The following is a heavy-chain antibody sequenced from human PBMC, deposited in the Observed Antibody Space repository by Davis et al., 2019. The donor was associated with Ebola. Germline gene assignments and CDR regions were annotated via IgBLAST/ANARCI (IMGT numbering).Heavy chain of an antibody. CDR2: IYHSGST. CDR1: SGSISSSNW. J-gene: IGHJ5*02. D-gene: IGHD2-2*02. V-gene: IGHV4-4*02. CDR3: ARGHIRFDP. Sequence: MPGGSLRLSCAVSSGSISSSNWWSWVRQPPGKGLEWIGEIYHSGSTNYNPSLKSRVTISVDKSKNQFSLKLSSVTAADTAVYYCARGHIRFDPWGQGTLVTVSS.